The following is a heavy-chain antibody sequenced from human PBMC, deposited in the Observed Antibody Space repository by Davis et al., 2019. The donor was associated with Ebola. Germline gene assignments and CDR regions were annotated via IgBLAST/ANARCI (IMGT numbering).Heavy chain of an antibody. CDR3: ATSHQIRDKDCFDY. CDR2: INHRGRA. Sequence: PSETLSLTCEVYGASGTDYYWAWIRQPPGRGLEWIGEINHRGRAYYNPSLKSRVTMSVGTSKNHFSLRLTSVAAADMGVYYCATSHQIRDKDCFDYWGQGTRVTVSS. J-gene: IGHJ4*02. CDR1: GASGTDYY. V-gene: IGHV4-34*01. D-gene: IGHD2-2*01.